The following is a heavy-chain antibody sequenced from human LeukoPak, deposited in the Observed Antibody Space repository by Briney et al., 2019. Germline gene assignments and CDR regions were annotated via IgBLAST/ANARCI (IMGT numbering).Heavy chain of an antibody. CDR2: INPSGGST. Sequence: GASVKVSCKASEYTFTSYYMHWVRQAPGQGLEWMGIINPSGGSTSYAQKFQGRVTMTRDTSTSTVYMELSSLRSEDTAVYYCARSPNYDFWSGYPPGFDYWGQGTLVAVSS. D-gene: IGHD3-3*01. CDR3: ARSPNYDFWSGYPPGFDY. J-gene: IGHJ4*02. V-gene: IGHV1-46*01. CDR1: EYTFTSYY.